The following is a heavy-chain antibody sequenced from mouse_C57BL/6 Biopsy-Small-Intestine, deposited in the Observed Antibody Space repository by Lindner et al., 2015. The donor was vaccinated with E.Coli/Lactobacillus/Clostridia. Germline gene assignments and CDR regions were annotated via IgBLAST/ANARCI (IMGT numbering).Heavy chain of an antibody. CDR2: IYPRGGNT. J-gene: IGHJ4*01. CDR1: GYTFTNYG. CDR3: ARGGYFSNYAHAMDY. D-gene: IGHD2-5*01. V-gene: IGHV1-81*01. Sequence: VQLQESGAELARPGASVKLSCRASGYTFTNYGISWVKQTTGQGLEWIGEIYPRGGNTYYSEKFKGKATLTADKSSSTAYMELRSLTSEDSAVYFCARGGYFSNYAHAMDYWGQGTSLTVSS.